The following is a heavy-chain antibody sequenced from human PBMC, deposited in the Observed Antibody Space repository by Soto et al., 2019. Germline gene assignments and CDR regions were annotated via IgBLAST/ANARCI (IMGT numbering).Heavy chain of an antibody. CDR1: GFTFSSYG. D-gene: IGHD6-19*01. CDR3: ARGGPRQWLVNGAFDI. J-gene: IGHJ3*02. Sequence: QVQLVESGGGVVQPGRSLRLSCAASGFTFSSYGMHWVRQAPGKGLEWVAVIWYDGSNKYYADSVKGRFTISRDNSKNXLDLQMNSLRAEDTAVYYCARGGPRQWLVNGAFDIWGQGTMVTVSS. V-gene: IGHV3-33*01. CDR2: IWYDGSNK.